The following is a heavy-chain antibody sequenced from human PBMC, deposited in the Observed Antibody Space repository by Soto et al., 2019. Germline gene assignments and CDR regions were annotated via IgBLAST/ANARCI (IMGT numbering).Heavy chain of an antibody. V-gene: IGHV4-61*01. CDR3: ARGAGSGTYINKHNYYGLDV. Sequence: QVQLQESGPGLVKPSETLSLTCTVSGGSVSSGNYYWSWIRQPPGKGLEWIGYIYYSGSTNYNPSLKRRVTISVDTSKNQFSLMLNSVTAADTAVYFCARGAGSGTYINKHNYYGLDVWGQGTTVTVSS. CDR1: GGSVSSGNYY. CDR2: IYYSGST. D-gene: IGHD3-10*01. J-gene: IGHJ6*02.